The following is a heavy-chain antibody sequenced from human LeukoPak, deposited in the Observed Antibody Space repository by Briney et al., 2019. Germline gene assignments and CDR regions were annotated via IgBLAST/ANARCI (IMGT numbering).Heavy chain of an antibody. CDR2: IYYSGST. D-gene: IGHD3-22*01. CDR1: GVSISSYY. J-gene: IGHJ6*03. CDR3: AGMYYYDSSGWYYYMDV. Sequence: SETLSLTCTVSGVSISSYYWSWIRQPPGKGLEWIGYIYYSGSTNYNPSLKSRVTISVDTSKNQFSLKLSSVTAADTAVYYCAGMYYYDSSGWYYYMDVWGKGTTVTVSS. V-gene: IGHV4-59*01.